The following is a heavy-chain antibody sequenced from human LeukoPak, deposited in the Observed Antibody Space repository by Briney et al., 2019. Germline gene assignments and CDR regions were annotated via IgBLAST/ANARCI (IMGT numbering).Heavy chain of an antibody. Sequence: PGGSLRLSCAASGFTFDDYGMSWVRQAPGKGLEWVSGINWNGGSTSYTDSVKGRFTISRENAKNSLYLQMNSLTAEDTALYYCASHYHGSGSYYNKGLDYWGQGTLVTVSS. CDR1: GFTFDDYG. V-gene: IGHV3-20*04. D-gene: IGHD3-10*01. J-gene: IGHJ4*02. CDR2: INWNGGST. CDR3: ASHYHGSGSYYNKGLDY.